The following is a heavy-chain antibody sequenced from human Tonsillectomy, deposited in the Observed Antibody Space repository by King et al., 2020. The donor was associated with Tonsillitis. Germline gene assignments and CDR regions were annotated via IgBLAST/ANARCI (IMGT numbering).Heavy chain of an antibody. CDR1: GFTFSIYG. J-gene: IGHJ4*02. D-gene: IGHD6-13*01. V-gene: IGHV3-33*01. Sequence: VQLVESGGGVVQPGRALILSCAAPGFTFSIYGMHWVRQAPGKGLEWGAVIWYYGTHDFYADPVKGRFTISSDNAKNTLYLQMSSLRAEDTAVYYCVRDAGSRWFGPIDYWGQGTLVTVSS. CDR3: VRDAGSRWFGPIDY. CDR2: IWYYGTHD.